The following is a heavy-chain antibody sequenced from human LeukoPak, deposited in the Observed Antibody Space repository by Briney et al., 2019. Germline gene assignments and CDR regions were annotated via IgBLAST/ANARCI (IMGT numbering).Heavy chain of an antibody. Sequence: SETLSLTCTVSGGSISSYYWSRIRQPPGKGLEWIGYIYYSGSTNYNPSLKSRVTISVDTSKNQFSLKLSSVTAADTAVYYCARSVRRLGAFDYWGQGTLVTVSS. CDR1: GGSISSYY. CDR3: ARSVRRLGAFDY. CDR2: IYYSGST. V-gene: IGHV4-59*08. D-gene: IGHD6-19*01. J-gene: IGHJ4*02.